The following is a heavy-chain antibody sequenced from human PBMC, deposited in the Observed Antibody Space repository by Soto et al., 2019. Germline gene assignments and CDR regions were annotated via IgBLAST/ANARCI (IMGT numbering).Heavy chain of an antibody. CDR3: ARDTYYYDRSGYYRRYYFDY. J-gene: IGHJ4*02. V-gene: IGHV1-69*01. CDR1: GGTFSSDA. D-gene: IGHD3-22*01. CDR2: IIPIFGTA. Sequence: QVQLVQSGAEVKKPGSSVKVSCKASGGTFSSDAISWVRQAPGQGLEWMGGIIPIFGTANYAQKFQGRVTITADESTSTAYRELSSLRSEDTAVYYCARDTYYYDRSGYYRRYYFDYWGQGTLVTVSS.